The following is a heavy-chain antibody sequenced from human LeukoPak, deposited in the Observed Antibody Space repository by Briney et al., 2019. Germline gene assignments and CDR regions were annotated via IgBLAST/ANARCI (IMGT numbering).Heavy chain of an antibody. CDR1: GFTFSGSA. Sequence: GGSLKLSCAASGFTFSGSAMHWVRQASGKGLEWVGRIRSKANSYATAYAASVKGRFTISRDDSRNTAYLQMNSLRAEDTAVYYCAKCSGIYGDYQGSDYWGQGTLVTVSS. V-gene: IGHV3-73*01. CDR2: IRSKANSYAT. J-gene: IGHJ4*02. CDR3: AKCSGIYGDYQGSDY. D-gene: IGHD4-17*01.